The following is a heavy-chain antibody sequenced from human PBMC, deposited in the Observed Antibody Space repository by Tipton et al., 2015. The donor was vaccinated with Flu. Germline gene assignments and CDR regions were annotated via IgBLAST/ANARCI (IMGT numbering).Heavy chain of an antibody. CDR2: MSYSGST. J-gene: IGHJ6*02. Sequence: TLSLTCTVSGGSIGNFYYTWVRLAPGKGLEWIGSMSYSGSTNYNPSLRSRVSISSDTSKIRFSLRLTSVTAADTATYFCAREHGGYDHNRGTYFSYGMDVWGQGTSVCVSS. CDR1: GGSIGNFY. V-gene: IGHV4-59*13. CDR3: AREHGGYDHNRGTYFSYGMDV. D-gene: IGHD5-12*01.